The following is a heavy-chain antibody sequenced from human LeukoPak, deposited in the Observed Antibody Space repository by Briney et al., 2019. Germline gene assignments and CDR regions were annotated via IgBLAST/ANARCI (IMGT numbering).Heavy chain of an antibody. CDR3: AKYRLGPTSEFDL. D-gene: IGHD1-26*01. J-gene: IGHJ4*02. CDR1: GFTFGDYA. CDR2: LSGSLDRT. Sequence: GGSLRLSCTASGFTFGDYAMTWVRQAPGKGLDWVSSLSGSLDRTYYADSVQGRFTISRDTVKNILYLEMNTLRVEDTALYYCAKYRLGPTSEFDLWGQGTLVTVSS. V-gene: IGHV3-23*01.